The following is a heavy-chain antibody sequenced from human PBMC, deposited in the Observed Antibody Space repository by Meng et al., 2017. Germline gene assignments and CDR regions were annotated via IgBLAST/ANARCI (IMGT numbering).Heavy chain of an antibody. CDR3: AKEVDNWFDP. Sequence: QVQLVQSGAGVKKTGSSVKVSCKASGGTFSSYAISWVRQAPGQGLEWMGGIIPIFATANYAQKFQGRVTITADESTSTAYVELSSLRSEDTAVYYCAKEVDNWFDPWGQGTLVTVSS. CDR1: GGTFSSYA. J-gene: IGHJ5*02. CDR2: IIPIFATA. V-gene: IGHV1-69*01. D-gene: IGHD2-15*01.